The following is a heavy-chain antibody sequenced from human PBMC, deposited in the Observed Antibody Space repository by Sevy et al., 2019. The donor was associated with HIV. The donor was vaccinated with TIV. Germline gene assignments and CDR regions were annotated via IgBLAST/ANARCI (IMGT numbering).Heavy chain of an antibody. CDR2: FSFGCGKI. Sequence: GGSLRLSCAASGFTFNNYAMSWVRQAPGKGLEWVSTFSFGCGKINYADSVKGRFTISRDNSKNTLYLQMNSLRAEDTALYYCAREGCSKPHDYWGQGTLVAVSS. CDR1: GFTFNNYA. D-gene: IGHD2-2*01. J-gene: IGHJ4*02. CDR3: AREGCSKPHDY. V-gene: IGHV3-23*01.